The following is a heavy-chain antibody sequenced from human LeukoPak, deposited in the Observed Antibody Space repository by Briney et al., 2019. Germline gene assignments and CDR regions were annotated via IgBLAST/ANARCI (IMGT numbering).Heavy chain of an antibody. J-gene: IGHJ3*02. Sequence: GRSLRLSCAASGFTFSSYGMHWVRQAPGKGLEWVAFIRYDGSNKYYADSVKGRFTISRDNSKNTLYLQMNSLRAEDTAVYYCVRDLHSGSYEDAFDIWGQGTMVTVSS. D-gene: IGHD1-26*01. CDR1: GFTFSSYG. CDR2: IRYDGSNK. V-gene: IGHV3-30*02. CDR3: VRDLHSGSYEDAFDI.